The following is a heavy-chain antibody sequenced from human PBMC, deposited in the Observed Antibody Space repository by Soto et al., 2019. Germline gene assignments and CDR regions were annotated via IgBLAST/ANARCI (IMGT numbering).Heavy chain of an antibody. D-gene: IGHD6-13*01. CDR1: GFTFSSYE. CDR2: ISSSGSTI. Sequence: GGSLRLSCAASGFTFSSYEMNWVRQAPGKGLEWVSYISSSGSTIYYADSVKGRFTISRDNAKNSLYLQMNSLRAEDTAVYYCARERRQLVPRALGRFDNWGQGTLVTASS. CDR3: ARERRQLVPRALGRFDN. V-gene: IGHV3-48*03. J-gene: IGHJ4*02.